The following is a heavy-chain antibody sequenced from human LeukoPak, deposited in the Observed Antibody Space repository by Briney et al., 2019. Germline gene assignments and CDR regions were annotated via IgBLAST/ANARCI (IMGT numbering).Heavy chain of an antibody. CDR3: ARSSGGSCYTGVEY. D-gene: IGHD2-15*01. Sequence: TGGSLRLSCAASGFTFSSYGMHWVRQAPGKGLEWVAVIWYDGSNKYYADSVKGRFTISGDNSKNTLYLQMNSLRAEDTAVYYCARSSGGSCYTGVEYWGQGTLVTVSS. CDR1: GFTFSSYG. CDR2: IWYDGSNK. V-gene: IGHV3-33*01. J-gene: IGHJ4*02.